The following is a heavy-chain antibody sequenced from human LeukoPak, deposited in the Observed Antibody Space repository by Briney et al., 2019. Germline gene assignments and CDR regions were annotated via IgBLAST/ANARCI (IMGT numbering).Heavy chain of an antibody. CDR2: IYPGDSET. CDR3: ARGGVRSMFDHYYFDY. CDR1: GYSFTNYW. Sequence: ESLKISRKGSGYSFTNYWIGWVRQIPGKGLEGMGMIYPGDSETKYRPSFHAHVTISADKSISTANLQWSSLKASDTAMYYCARGGVRSMFDHYYFDYWGQGTLVTVSS. V-gene: IGHV5-51*01. D-gene: IGHD3-10*02. J-gene: IGHJ4*02.